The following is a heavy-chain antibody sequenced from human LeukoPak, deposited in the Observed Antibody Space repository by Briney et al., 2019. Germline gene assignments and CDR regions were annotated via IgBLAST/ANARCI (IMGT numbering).Heavy chain of an antibody. D-gene: IGHD2-2*01. J-gene: IGHJ4*02. V-gene: IGHV4-59*08. Sequence: PSETLSLTCTVSGGSISSYYWSWIRQPPGKGLEWIGCIYYSGSTKYNPSLKSRVTISVDTSKNQFSLKLTSVTAADTAVYYCARLGIGVVPSAMLGDYYFDYWGQGTLVTVSS. CDR1: GGSISSYY. CDR3: ARLGIGVVPSAMLGDYYFDY. CDR2: IYYSGST.